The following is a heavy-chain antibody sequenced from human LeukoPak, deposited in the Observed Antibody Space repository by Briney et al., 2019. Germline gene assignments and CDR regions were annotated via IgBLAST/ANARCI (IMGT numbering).Heavy chain of an antibody. Sequence: ASVKVSCKASGYTFTSNYIHWVRQAPGQGLEWMGMIYPRDGSTSYAQKFQGRVTVTRDTSTSTAHMELSGLRSEDTAVYYCARDQEGFDYWGQGTLVTVSS. V-gene: IGHV1-46*01. CDR1: GYTFTSNY. J-gene: IGHJ4*02. CDR2: IYPRDGST. CDR3: ARDQEGFDY.